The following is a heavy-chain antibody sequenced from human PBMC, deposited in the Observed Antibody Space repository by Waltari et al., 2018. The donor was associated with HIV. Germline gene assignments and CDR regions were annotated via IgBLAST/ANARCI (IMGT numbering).Heavy chain of an antibody. CDR2: IYTSGST. V-gene: IGHV4-61*02. Sequence: QVQLQESGPGLVKPSQTLSLTCTVSGGSISSGTYYWSWLRQPAGKGLEWIGRIYTSGSTKDTPSLESRGTTSIETSKNQFSLKVNSVTAADTSVYYCARDRGGTLVRGGGAFDIWGKGTMVTVSS. CDR1: GGSISSGTYY. D-gene: IGHD3-10*01. CDR3: ARDRGGTLVRGGGAFDI. J-gene: IGHJ3*02.